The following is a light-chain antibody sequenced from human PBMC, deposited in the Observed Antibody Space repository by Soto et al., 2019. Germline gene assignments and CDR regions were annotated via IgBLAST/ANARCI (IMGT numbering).Light chain of an antibody. CDR3: QHET. J-gene: IGKJ2*01. CDR2: GAS. V-gene: IGKV3-20*01. Sequence: EIVLTPSPGTLYLSPGERATLSCRASQTIYSTFLAWYQQKPGQAPRLLIYGASSRATGIPDRFSGSGSGTDFTLTISRLEPEDSAVYYCQHETFGQGTKLEIK. CDR1: QTIYSTF.